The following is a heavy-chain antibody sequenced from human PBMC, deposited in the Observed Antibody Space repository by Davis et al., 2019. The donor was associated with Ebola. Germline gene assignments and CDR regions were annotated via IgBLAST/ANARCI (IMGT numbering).Heavy chain of an antibody. CDR3: ARGIHCRSTSCYPYYYYGVDV. CDR1: GFTFSSYA. CDR2: ISYDGSNK. J-gene: IGHJ6*02. D-gene: IGHD2-2*01. V-gene: IGHV3-30-3*01. Sequence: LSLTCAASGFTFSSYAMHWVRQAPGKGLEWVAVISYDGSNKYYADSVKGRFTISRDNSKNTLYLQMNSLRAEDTAVYYCARGIHCRSTSCYPYYYYGVDVWGQGTTVTVSS.